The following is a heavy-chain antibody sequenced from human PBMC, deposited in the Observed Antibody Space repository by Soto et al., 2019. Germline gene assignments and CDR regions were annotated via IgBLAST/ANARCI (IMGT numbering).Heavy chain of an antibody. CDR3: AQSRSISTYWFHP. V-gene: IGHV2-5*02. CDR2: IYWDDND. CDR1: GFSLTTTGLG. Sequence: QITLKESGPTLVKRTQTLTLTCTFSGFSLTTTGLGVAWIRQPPGTALEWLALIYWDDNDRSSASLRSRLTITKDTSKNQVVLTLTDVDPADTATYYCAQSRSISTYWFHPCGQGTLVTVSS. D-gene: IGHD2-2*01. J-gene: IGHJ5*02.